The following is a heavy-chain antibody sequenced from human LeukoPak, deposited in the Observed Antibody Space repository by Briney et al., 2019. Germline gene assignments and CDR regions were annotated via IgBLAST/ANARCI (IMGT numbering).Heavy chain of an antibody. D-gene: IGHD3-22*01. Sequence: GASVTVSCKASGGTFSSYAISWVRQAPGQGLEWMGRIIPIFGIANYAQKFQGRVTITADKSTSTAYMELSGLRSEDTAVYYCARDDSSGYYVGYWGQGTLVAVSS. J-gene: IGHJ4*02. V-gene: IGHV1-69*04. CDR1: GGTFSSYA. CDR3: ARDDSSGYYVGY. CDR2: IIPIFGIA.